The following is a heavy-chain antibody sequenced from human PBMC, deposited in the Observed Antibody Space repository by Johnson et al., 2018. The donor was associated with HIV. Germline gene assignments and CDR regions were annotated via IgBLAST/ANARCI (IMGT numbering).Heavy chain of an antibody. D-gene: IGHD2-15*01. CDR3: ARTSCSGARCLGYDPFDV. CDR2: INGDGSRT. CDR1: GFTFSNYW. J-gene: IGHJ3*01. Sequence: VQLVESGGGVVQPGRSLRLSCGASGFTFSNYWVQLVRQAPGKGLVWVSRINGDGSRTSYADSVKGRFTIARDNAKNTLYLQMQSLRAEDTAVYYCARTSCSGARCLGYDPFDVWGQGTMVTVSS. V-gene: IGHV3-74*02.